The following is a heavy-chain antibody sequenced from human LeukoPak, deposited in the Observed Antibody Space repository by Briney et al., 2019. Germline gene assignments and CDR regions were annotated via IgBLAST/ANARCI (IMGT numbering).Heavy chain of an antibody. D-gene: IGHD3-10*01. CDR2: IYYSGST. CDR3: ARGWLYYYGSGSYLDY. J-gene: IGHJ4*02. V-gene: IGHV4-39*07. Sequence: PSETLSLTCTVSGGSISSSSYYWGWIRQPPGKGLEWIGSIYYSGSTYYNPSLKSRVTISVDTSKNQFSLKLSSVTAADTAVYYCARGWLYYYGSGSYLDYWGQGTLVTVSS. CDR1: GGSISSSSYY.